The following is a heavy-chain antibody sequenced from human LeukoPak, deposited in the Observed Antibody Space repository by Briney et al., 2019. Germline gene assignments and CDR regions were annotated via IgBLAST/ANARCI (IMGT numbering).Heavy chain of an antibody. Sequence: SGGSLRLSCAASGFTFSSYWMSWVRQAPGKGLEWVANIKQDGSEKYYVDSVKGRFTISRDNAKNSLYLQMNSLRAEDTAVYYCARGQQHPTTHEYYFDYWGQGTLVTVSS. J-gene: IGHJ4*02. V-gene: IGHV3-7*01. CDR1: GFTFSSYW. D-gene: IGHD1-26*01. CDR3: ARGQQHPTTHEYYFDY. CDR2: IKQDGSEK.